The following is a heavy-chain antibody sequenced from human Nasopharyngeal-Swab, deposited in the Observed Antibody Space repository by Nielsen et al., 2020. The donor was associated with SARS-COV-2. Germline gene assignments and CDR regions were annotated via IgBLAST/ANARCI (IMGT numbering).Heavy chain of an antibody. CDR1: GGSISSDS. V-gene: IGHV4-59*01. CDR2: MYYGGST. Sequence: SETLSLTCNVSGGSISSDSWSWIRQPPGKGLEWIGYMYYGGSTPYNPSLKSRVTTSVDTSKNQFSLKLNSVTAADTAVYYCARSSGFRDGTFDIWGQGTMVTVSS. D-gene: IGHD3-10*01. J-gene: IGHJ3*02. CDR3: ARSSGFRDGTFDI.